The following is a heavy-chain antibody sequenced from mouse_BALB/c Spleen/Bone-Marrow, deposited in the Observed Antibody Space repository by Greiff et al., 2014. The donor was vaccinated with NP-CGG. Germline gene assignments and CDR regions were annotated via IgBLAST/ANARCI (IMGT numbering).Heavy chain of an antibody. J-gene: IGHJ4*01. CDR1: GFTFSSFG. CDR3: AAITTVVARYAMDY. D-gene: IGHD1-1*01. V-gene: IGHV5-17*02. Sequence: VQLKESGGGLVQPGGSRKLSCAASGFTFSSFGMHWVRQAPEKGLEWVAYISSGSSTIYYADTVKGRFTISRDNPKNTLFLQTTSLRSEDTAMYYCAAITTVVARYAMDYWGQGTSVTVSS. CDR2: ISSGSSTI.